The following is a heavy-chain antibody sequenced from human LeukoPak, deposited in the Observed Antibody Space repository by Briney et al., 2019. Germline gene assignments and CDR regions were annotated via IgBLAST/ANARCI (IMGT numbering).Heavy chain of an antibody. D-gene: IGHD5-24*01. CDR3: AKGDNGSLHF. CDR2: IKQDSSEE. J-gene: IGHJ3*01. CDR1: GFKFNNYW. Sequence: GGSLGLSCVASGFKFNNYWMNWVRQAPGKGLEWVANIKQDSSEEHYVDSVRGRFTISRDNAKNSLYLQMNSLRVEDTAVYYCAKGDNGSLHFWGRGTMVTVSS. V-gene: IGHV3-7*01.